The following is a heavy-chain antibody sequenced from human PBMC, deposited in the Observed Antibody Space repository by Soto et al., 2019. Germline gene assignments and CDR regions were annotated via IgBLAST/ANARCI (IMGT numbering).Heavy chain of an antibody. CDR1: GGSISSGNDY. J-gene: IGHJ4*02. Sequence: QLQLQESGPGLVKPSETLSLTCTVSGGSISSGNDYWGWIRQPPGKGLEWIGSIYYTGNTYYNPSLKSRVIISVDTSKNQLSLKLSSVTAADTAVYYCARQPKPSSGWRYFDYWGQGTLVTVSS. CDR3: ARQPKPSSGWRYFDY. CDR2: IYYTGNT. V-gene: IGHV4-39*01. D-gene: IGHD6-19*01.